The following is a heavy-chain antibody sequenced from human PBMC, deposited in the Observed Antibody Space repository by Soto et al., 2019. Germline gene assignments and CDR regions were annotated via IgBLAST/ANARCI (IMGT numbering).Heavy chain of an antibody. CDR3: ARDRVESGYPEYFQH. J-gene: IGHJ1*01. Sequence: GGSLRLSCAASGFTVSSNYMSWVRQAPGKGLEWVSVIYSGGSTYYADSVKGRFTISRDNSKNTLYLQMNSLRAEDTAVYYCARDRVESGYPEYFQHWGQGTPVTVS. D-gene: IGHD3-22*01. CDR2: IYSGGST. V-gene: IGHV3-53*01. CDR1: GFTVSSNY.